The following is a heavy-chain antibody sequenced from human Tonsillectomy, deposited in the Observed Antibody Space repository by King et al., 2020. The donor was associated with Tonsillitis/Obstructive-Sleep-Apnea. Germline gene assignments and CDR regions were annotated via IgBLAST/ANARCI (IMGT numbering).Heavy chain of an antibody. D-gene: IGHD6-6*01. CDR1: GFAFNGFV. CDR3: ARGSDVLDY. CDR2: ISYDGKNI. Sequence: QVQLIESGGGVVQPGRSLRLSCAASGFAFNGFVMHWVRQAPGKGLDWVALISYDGKNIYYGDSVKGRFTISRDNSKNTLYLQMNSLRAEDTAVYYCARGSDVLDYWGQGTLVTGSS. V-gene: IGHV3-30*01. J-gene: IGHJ4*02.